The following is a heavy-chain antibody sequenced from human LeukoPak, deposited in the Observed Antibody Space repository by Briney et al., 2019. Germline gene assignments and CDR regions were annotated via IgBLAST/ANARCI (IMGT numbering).Heavy chain of an antibody. V-gene: IGHV3-21*01. CDR3: ARDRQQAYCGGDCYATPQYYYYGMYV. CDR1: GFTFSSYS. CDR2: ISSSSSYI. Sequence: GGSLRLSCAASGFTFSSYSMNWVRQAPGKGLEWVSSISSSSSYIYYADSVKGRFTISRDNAKNSLYLQMNSLRAEDTAVYYCARDRQQAYCGGDCYATPQYYYYGMYVWGQGTTVTVSS. J-gene: IGHJ6*02. D-gene: IGHD2-21*02.